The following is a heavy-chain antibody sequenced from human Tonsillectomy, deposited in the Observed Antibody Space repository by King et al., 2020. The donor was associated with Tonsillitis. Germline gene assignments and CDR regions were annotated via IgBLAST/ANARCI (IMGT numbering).Heavy chain of an antibody. CDR2: IFYTGTT. V-gene: IGHV4-30-4*01. D-gene: IGHD1-1*01. CDR3: ARDGDWNVGDY. Sequence: VQLQESGPGLVRPSQTLSLTCTVAGASISSGDAYWSWIRQPPGKGLEWIGYIFYTGTTYYNPSLKSRVTLSVEPSKNQFSLRLNSVTAADTAVYYCARDGDWNVGDYWGQGTLVTVSS. J-gene: IGHJ4*02. CDR1: GASISSGDAY.